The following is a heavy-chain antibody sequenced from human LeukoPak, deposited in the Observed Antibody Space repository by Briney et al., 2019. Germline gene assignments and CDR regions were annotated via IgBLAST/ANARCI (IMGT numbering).Heavy chain of an antibody. CDR1: GGSINSGTYY. V-gene: IGHV4-61*02. D-gene: IGHD6-19*01. J-gene: IGHJ3*02. Sequence: SETLSLTCTVSGGSINSGTYYWSWIRQPAGKGLEWIGRISSRGSPNYNPSLKSRVTMSVDTSKNQFSLKLSSVTAADTAVYYCARAPQKYSRGWYYGVAFDMWGQGTMVTVSS. CDR3: ARAPQKYSRGWYYGVAFDM. CDR2: ISSRGSP.